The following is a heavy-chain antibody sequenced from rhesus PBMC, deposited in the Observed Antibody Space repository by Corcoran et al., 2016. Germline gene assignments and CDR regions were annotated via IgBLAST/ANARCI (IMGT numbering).Heavy chain of an antibody. Sequence: QVQLQESGPGLVKPSETLSLTCAVSGGSFSSYWWSWIRQPPGKGLEWIGEINGNSGRTNYNPSLMSRVTISKDASKNQFSLKLSSVTAADTAVYYCARFGAAGLFDYWGQGVLVTVSS. J-gene: IGHJ4*01. V-gene: IGHV4-80*01. CDR1: GGSFSSYW. CDR3: ARFGAAGLFDY. D-gene: IGHD6-25*01. CDR2: INGNSGRT.